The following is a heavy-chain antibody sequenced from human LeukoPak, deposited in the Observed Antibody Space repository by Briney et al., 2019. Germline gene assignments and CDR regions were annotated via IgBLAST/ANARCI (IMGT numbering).Heavy chain of an antibody. CDR1: GYTLTELS. J-gene: IGHJ6*02. CDR3: ASHPRDSSSYYYYYGMDV. Sequence: GASVKVSCKVSGYTLTELSMHWVRQAPGKGLEWMGGFDPEDGETIYAQKFQGRVTMTEDTSTDTAYMELSSLRFEDTAVYYCASHPRDSSSYYYYYGMDVWGQGTTVTVSS. D-gene: IGHD6-13*01. V-gene: IGHV1-24*01. CDR2: FDPEDGET.